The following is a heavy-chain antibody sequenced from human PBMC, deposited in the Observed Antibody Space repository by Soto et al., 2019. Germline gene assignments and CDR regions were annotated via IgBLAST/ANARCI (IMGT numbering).Heavy chain of an antibody. CDR3: ASSELATLRDTEYFHH. V-gene: IGHV4-59*01. D-gene: IGHD5-12*01. CDR2: AFHTGGT. J-gene: IGHJ1*01. CDR1: NDSIRRYY. Sequence: LSLTCTVSNDSIRRYYWSWIRQPPGRGLEWIGYAFHTGGTNYNPSLKSRVTISVDSSKSQFALKLTSVTAADTAVYFCASSELATLRDTEYFHHWGQGTLVTVPQ.